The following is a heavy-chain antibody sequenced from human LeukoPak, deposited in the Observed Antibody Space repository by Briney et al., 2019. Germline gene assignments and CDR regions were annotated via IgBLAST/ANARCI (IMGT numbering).Heavy chain of an antibody. D-gene: IGHD3-16*01. J-gene: IGHJ5*02. CDR2: IYYSGST. V-gene: IGHV4-30-4*01. CDR3: ARDLNGGWFDP. CDR1: GGSISSGDYY. Sequence: PSETLSLTCTVSGGSISSGDYYWSWIRQPPRKGLEWIGYIYYSGSTYYNPSLKSRVTISVDTSKNQFSLKLSSVTAADTAVYYCARDLNGGWFDPWGQGTLVTVSS.